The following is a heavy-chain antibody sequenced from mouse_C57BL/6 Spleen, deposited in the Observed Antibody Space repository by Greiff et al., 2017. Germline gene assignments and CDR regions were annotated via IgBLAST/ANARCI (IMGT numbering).Heavy chain of an antibody. V-gene: IGHV8-12*01. Sequence: QVTLQESGPGLLQSSQTLSLTCYFSGYSLTTSGMGVSWIRHPSGKGLDWLAHIYWDDDKRYNPSLKSRLTISKYTSRHQVFLRLTSVDTADTATCDCARRGYSYYFDYWGQGTTLTVSS. J-gene: IGHJ2*01. D-gene: IGHD2-12*01. CDR2: IYWDDDK. CDR3: ARRGYSYYFDY. CDR1: GYSLTTSGMG.